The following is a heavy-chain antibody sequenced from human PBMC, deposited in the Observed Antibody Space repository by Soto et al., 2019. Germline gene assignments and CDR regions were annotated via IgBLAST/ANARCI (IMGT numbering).Heavy chain of an antibody. J-gene: IGHJ4*02. CDR2: IYYSGST. D-gene: IGHD3-22*01. CDR3: AREAFFSGYLDY. Sequence: PSETMSLTCTVSGGSISSGGYYWSWISQHPGKGLEWIGYIYYSGSTYYNPSLKSRVTISVDTSKNQFSLKLSSVTAADTAVYYCAREAFFSGYLDYWGQGTLVTVSS. CDR1: GGSISSGGYY. V-gene: IGHV4-31*03.